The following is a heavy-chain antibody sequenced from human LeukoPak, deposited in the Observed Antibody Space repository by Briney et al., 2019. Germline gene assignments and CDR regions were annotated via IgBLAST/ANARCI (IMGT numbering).Heavy chain of an antibody. V-gene: IGHV3-21*01. CDR3: ASENKRGYSYGSPTDAFDI. D-gene: IGHD5-18*01. J-gene: IGHJ3*02. CDR1: GFTFTTNS. Sequence: GGSLRLSCAASGFTFTTNSMNWVRQAPGKGLEWVSSISSSSSYIHYADSVKGRFTISRDNAKKSLFLDINSLRAEDTAVYYCASENKRGYSYGSPTDAFDIWGQGTMVTVSS. CDR2: ISSSSSYI.